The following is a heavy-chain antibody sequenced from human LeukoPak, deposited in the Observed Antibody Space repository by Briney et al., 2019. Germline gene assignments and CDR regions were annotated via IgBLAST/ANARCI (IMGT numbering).Heavy chain of an antibody. D-gene: IGHD3-10*01. J-gene: IGHJ4*02. CDR2: ISAYNGNT. CDR1: GYTFTSYG. Sequence: ASVKVSCKASGYTFTSYGISWVRQAPGQGLEWMGWISAYNGNTNYAQKLQGRVTMTTDTSTSTAYMELRSLRSDDTAVYCCARDYDYYGSGSYYGYWGQGTLVTVSS. V-gene: IGHV1-18*01. CDR3: ARDYDYYGSGSYYGY.